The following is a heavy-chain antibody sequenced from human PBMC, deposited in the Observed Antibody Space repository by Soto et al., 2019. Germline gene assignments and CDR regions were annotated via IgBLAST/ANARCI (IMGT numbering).Heavy chain of an antibody. CDR1: GGSFSGYY. CDR3: ARARRPHNSSSWPFDY. J-gene: IGHJ4*02. D-gene: IGHD6-13*01. Sequence: PSETLSLTCAVYGGSFSGYYWSWIRQPPGKGLEWIGEINHSGSTNYNPPLKSRVTISVDTSKNQFSLKLSSVTAADTAVYYCARARRPHNSSSWPFDYWGQGTLVTVSS. CDR2: INHSGST. V-gene: IGHV4-34*01.